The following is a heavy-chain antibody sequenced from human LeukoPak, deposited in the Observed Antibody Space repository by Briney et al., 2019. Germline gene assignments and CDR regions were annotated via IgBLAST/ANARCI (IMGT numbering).Heavy chain of an antibody. V-gene: IGHV3-23*01. CDR3: ARDPYSGTYGDTYYYYMDV. J-gene: IGHJ6*03. Sequence: PGGSLRLSCAASGFTFRNYGMNWVRQAPGKGLEWLSGISPRGGGTYYADSVKGRFTISRDNARNSLYLQMNSLRAEDTAVYYCARDPYSGTYGDTYYYYMDVWGKGTTVTISS. CDR2: ISPRGGGT. D-gene: IGHD1-26*01. CDR1: GFTFRNYG.